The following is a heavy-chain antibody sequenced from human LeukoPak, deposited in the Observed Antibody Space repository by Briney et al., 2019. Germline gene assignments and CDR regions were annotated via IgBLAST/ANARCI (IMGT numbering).Heavy chain of an antibody. D-gene: IGHD2-2*01. CDR2: ISSDGRTT. CDR1: GFIFSSYW. J-gene: IGHJ4*02. CDR3: LRGYCSSTSCPTLYYY. Sequence: GGSLRLSCAASGFIFSSYWMRWVRHAPGKGLVWVSRISSDGRTTSYADSVKGRFTISRDNAKNTLYLQMNSLRAEDTAVYYCLRGYCSSTSCPTLYYYGGQGTLVTV. V-gene: IGHV3-74*01.